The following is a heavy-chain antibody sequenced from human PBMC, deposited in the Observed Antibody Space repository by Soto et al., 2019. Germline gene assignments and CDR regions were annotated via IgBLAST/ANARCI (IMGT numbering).Heavy chain of an antibody. Sequence: GASVKVSCKASGYTFTSYYMHWVRQAPGQGLEWMGIINPSGGSTSYAQKFQGRVTMTRDTSTSTVYMELSSLRSEDTAVYYCARDVPFTAYCGGDCYPTTTEELYYYYGMDVWGQGTTVTVSS. J-gene: IGHJ6*02. CDR3: ARDVPFTAYCGGDCYPTTTEELYYYYGMDV. CDR1: GYTFTSYY. V-gene: IGHV1-46*01. CDR2: INPSGGST. D-gene: IGHD2-21*02.